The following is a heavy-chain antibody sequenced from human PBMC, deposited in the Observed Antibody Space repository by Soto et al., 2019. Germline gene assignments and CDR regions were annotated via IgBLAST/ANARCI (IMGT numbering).Heavy chain of an antibody. D-gene: IGHD4-4*01. V-gene: IGHV3-30*18. Sequence: GGSLRLSCAAPGFTFSSYGLHWGRPAPGKGLEWVAVISYDGSNKYYADSVKGRFTISRDNSKNTLYLQMNSLRAEDTAVYYCAKDHLHDYSRGAFDYWGQGTLVTVSS. J-gene: IGHJ4*02. CDR3: AKDHLHDYSRGAFDY. CDR1: GFTFSSYG. CDR2: ISYDGSNK.